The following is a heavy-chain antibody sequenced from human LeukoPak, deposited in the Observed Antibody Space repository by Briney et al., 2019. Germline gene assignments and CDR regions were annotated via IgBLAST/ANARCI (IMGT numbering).Heavy chain of an antibody. D-gene: IGHD3-10*01. Sequence: SETLSLTCTVSGGSISSYYWSWIRQPAGKGLEWIGRIYTSGSTNYNPSLKSRVTMSVDTSKNQFSLRLSSVTAADTAVYYCARLVWFGELSALGFDYWGQGTLVTVSS. J-gene: IGHJ4*02. CDR1: GGSISSYY. CDR3: ARLVWFGELSALGFDY. CDR2: IYTSGST. V-gene: IGHV4-4*07.